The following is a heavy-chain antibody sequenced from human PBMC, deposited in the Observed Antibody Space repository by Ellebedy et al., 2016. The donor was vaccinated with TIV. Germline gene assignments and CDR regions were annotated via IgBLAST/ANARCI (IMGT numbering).Heavy chain of an antibody. CDR3: AKVGGTTVTTHLPGHDGFDL. D-gene: IGHD4-17*01. J-gene: IGHJ3*01. Sequence: GESLKIPCKASGFTFRSFGMHWVRLSVGKGLEWVADSSYDGAYAHYADSVKGRFTISRDNSKNTLYLQMNSLRSEDTAVYYCAKVGGTTVTTHLPGHDGFDLWGPGTMVTVS. CDR2: SSYDGAYA. V-gene: IGHV3-30*18. CDR1: GFTFRSFG.